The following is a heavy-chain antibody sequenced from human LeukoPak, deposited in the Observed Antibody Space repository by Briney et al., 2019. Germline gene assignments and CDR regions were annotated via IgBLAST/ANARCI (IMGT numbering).Heavy chain of an antibody. CDR3: VKADIVTSTRGGFDY. V-gene: IGHV3-64D*06. J-gene: IGHJ4*02. D-gene: IGHD5-12*01. CDR1: GFSFGTYA. Sequence: GGSLRLSCFASGFSFGTYAMHWVRQAPGKGLESVSAISSNGDSTFYADSVKGRFTISRDNSKNTLYLQTSSLRTEDTAVYFCVKADIVTSTRGGFDYWGQGTLVTVSS. CDR2: ISSNGDST.